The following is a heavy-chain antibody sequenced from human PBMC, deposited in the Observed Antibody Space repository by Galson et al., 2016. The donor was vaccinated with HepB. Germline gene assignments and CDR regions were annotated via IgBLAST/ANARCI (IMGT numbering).Heavy chain of an antibody. D-gene: IGHD3-9*01. CDR1: GFIVSTNY. J-gene: IGHJ4*02. CDR3: AKNDILTGYSAFDY. V-gene: IGHV3-53*01. Sequence: SLRLSCAASGFIVSTNYMSWVRQAPGKGLEWVSVIYSGGSKYYADSVKGRFTISRDNSKNTLYLQMNSLRAEDTAVYFCAKNDILTGYSAFDYWGQGTLVTVSS. CDR2: IYSGGSK.